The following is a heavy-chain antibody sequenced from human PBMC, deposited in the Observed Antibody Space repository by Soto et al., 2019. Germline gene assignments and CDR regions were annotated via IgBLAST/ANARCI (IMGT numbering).Heavy chain of an antibody. D-gene: IGHD3-10*01. V-gene: IGHV4-31*03. CDR2: LGYSGST. CDR1: GGSISSGGYY. CDR3: ARDAAIGKLGSNWFDP. Sequence: SETLSLTCTVSGGSISSGGYYWSWIRQHPGKGLEGIGYLGYSGSTYYNPSLKRRVTLSVDTSKNQFSLKLSSVTAADTPVYYCARDAAIGKLGSNWFDPWGQGTLVTVSS. J-gene: IGHJ5*02.